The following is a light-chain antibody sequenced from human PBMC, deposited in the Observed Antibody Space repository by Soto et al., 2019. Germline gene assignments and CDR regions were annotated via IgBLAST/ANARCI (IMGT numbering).Light chain of an antibody. CDR1: QAIRND. CDR3: LQDYDYPFT. Sequence: AIDMTQSPSSLSASVGDRVTITCRASQAIRNDLVWYQQKPGKAPKVMIYAASSLQSGVPSRFSGSGSGTDFTLTISSLQPEDFATYYCLQDYDYPFTFGQVTLLEN. J-gene: IGKJ5*01. CDR2: AAS. V-gene: IGKV1-6*01.